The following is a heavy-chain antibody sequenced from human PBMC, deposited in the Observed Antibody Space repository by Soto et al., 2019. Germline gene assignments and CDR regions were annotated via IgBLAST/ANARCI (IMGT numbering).Heavy chain of an antibody. CDR3: AKVFSPERGSYFDY. D-gene: IGHD1-1*01. V-gene: IGHV3-23*01. CDR1: GFTFSNYA. Sequence: GGSLRLSCAASGFTFSNYAMNWVRQAPGKGLEWVSAISNSFSDGNTHYADSVKGRFTISRDNDKNTVFLEMNSLRAEDTAVYYCAKVFSPERGSYFDYWGQGTLVTVSS. CDR2: ISNSFSDGNT. J-gene: IGHJ4*02.